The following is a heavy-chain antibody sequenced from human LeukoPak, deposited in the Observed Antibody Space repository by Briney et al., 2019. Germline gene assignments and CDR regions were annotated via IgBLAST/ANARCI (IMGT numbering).Heavy chain of an antibody. CDR3: ARDLSLYDSSGYLFDY. CDR2: IIPILGIA. D-gene: IGHD3-22*01. CDR1: GGTFSSYT. V-gene: IGHV1-69*04. Sequence: SVKVSCKASGGTFSSYTISWVRQAPRQGLEWMGRIIPILGIANYAQKFQVRVTITADKSTSTAYMELSSLRSEDTAVYYCARDLSLYDSSGYLFDYWGQGTLVTVSS. J-gene: IGHJ4*02.